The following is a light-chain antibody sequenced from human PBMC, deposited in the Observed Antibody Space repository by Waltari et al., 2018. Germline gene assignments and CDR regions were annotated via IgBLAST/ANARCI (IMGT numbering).Light chain of an antibody. CDR3: HHYYIPPLT. CDR2: WAS. Sequence: DIVLTQSPDSLAVSLGERATINCKSGQSLLSIPNSKTYIAWDQQKPGPPPKLLINWASARGSGVPDRFSGSGSGTDFTLTISSLQAEDVAVYYCHHYYIPPLTFGQGTRLEIK. CDR1: QSLLSIPNSKTY. J-gene: IGKJ5*01. V-gene: IGKV4-1*01.